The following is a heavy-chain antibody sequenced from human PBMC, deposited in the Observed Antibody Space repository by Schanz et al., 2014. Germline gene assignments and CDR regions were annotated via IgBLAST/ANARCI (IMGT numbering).Heavy chain of an antibody. CDR2: ITDSGGST. CDR3: AKSGYCRSTSCYQYNYYGLDV. J-gene: IGHJ6*02. CDR1: GFTFSSYA. D-gene: IGHD2-2*03. V-gene: IGHV3-23*04. Sequence: EVQLVESGGGLVQPGGSLRLSCAASGFTFSSYAMSWVRQAPGKGLEWVSAITDSGGSTYYADSVKGRFTISRDNSKNTLYLQMNSLRAEDTAVYYCAKSGYCRSTSCYQYNYYGLDVWGQGTTVTVSS.